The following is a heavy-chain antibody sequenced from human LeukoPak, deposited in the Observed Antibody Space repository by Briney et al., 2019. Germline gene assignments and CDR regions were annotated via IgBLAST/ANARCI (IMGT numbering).Heavy chain of an antibody. J-gene: IGHJ4*02. V-gene: IGHV4-34*01. CDR1: GGSFSGYY. D-gene: IGHD6-13*01. CDR2: INHSGRT. Sequence: SEALSLTCAVYGGSFSGYYWSWIRQPPGKGLEWIGEINHSGRTNYNPSLKSRVTISVDTSKNQFSLKLSSVTAADTAVYYCARGRGRQQLVPFDYWGQGTLVTVSS. CDR3: ARGRGRQQLVPFDY.